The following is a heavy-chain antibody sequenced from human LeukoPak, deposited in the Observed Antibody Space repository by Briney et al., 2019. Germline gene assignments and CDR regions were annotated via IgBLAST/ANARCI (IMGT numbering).Heavy chain of an antibody. D-gene: IGHD1-26*01. CDR1: GFTFSSYG. V-gene: IGHV3-30*02. J-gene: IGHJ4*02. Sequence: GGSLRLSCAASGFTFSSYGMHWVRQAPGKGLEWVAFIRYDGSNKYYADSVKGRFTISRDNSKNALYLQMNSLRAEDTAVYYCAKRLAEWEPYYFDYWGQGTLVTVSS. CDR2: IRYDGSNK. CDR3: AKRLAEWEPYYFDY.